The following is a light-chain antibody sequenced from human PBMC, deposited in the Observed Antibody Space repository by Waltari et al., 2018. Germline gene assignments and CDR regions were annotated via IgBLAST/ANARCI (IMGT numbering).Light chain of an antibody. V-gene: IGKV1-27*01. CDR2: AAS. J-gene: IGKJ3*01. Sequence: DIQMTQSPSSLSASVGDSVTITCRASQRIRNDLAWYQQKPGKVPTLLIYAASTLQSGVPSRFSGSESGTDFTLTISSLQPEDVATYYCQKYNSAPLFTFGPGTKVDIK. CDR3: QKYNSAPLFT. CDR1: QRIRND.